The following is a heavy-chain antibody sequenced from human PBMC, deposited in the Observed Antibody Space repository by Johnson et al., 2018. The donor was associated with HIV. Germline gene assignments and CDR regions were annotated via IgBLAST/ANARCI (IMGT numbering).Heavy chain of an antibody. CDR3: ARPAIVVLPAGVFDI. J-gene: IGHJ3*02. V-gene: IGHV3-30*14. D-gene: IGHD2-2*01. CDR1: GFTLSGNP. CDR2: ISYDGSNK. Sequence: QVQLMESGGGLVKPGGSLRLSCAASGFTLSGNPIHWVRQAPGKGLEWVAVISYDGSNKYYPDSVKGRFTISRENAKNSLYLQMNSLRVGDTAVYYCARPAIVVLPAGVFDIWGQGTMVTVSS.